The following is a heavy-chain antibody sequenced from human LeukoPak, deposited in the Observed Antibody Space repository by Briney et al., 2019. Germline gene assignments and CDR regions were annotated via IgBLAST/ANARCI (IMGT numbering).Heavy chain of an antibody. CDR2: IYYSGST. CDR3: ARDRYSSSSGGWFDP. Sequence: SETLSLTCTVSGSSISSYYWSWIRQPPGKGLEWIGYIYYSGSTNYNPSLKSRVTISVDTSKNQFSLKLSSVTAADTAVYYCARDRYSSSSGGWFDPWGQGTLVTVSS. V-gene: IGHV4-59*01. CDR1: GSSISSYY. J-gene: IGHJ5*02. D-gene: IGHD6-6*01.